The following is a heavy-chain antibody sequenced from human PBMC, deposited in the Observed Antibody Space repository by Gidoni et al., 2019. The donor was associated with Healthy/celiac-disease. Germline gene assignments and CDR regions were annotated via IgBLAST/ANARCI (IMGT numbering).Heavy chain of an antibody. CDR3: AAPGGYGDYVAPYYYYYYGMDV. CDR2: FYSGGST. V-gene: IGHV3-66*01. D-gene: IGHD4-17*01. Sequence: EVQMVESGGGLVQPGGSLRLSCAASGLTVSTHYMSWGRQAPGKGLGWVSVFYSGGSTYYADSVKGRFTISRDNSKNTLYLLLNSLRAEDTAVYYCAAPGGYGDYVAPYYYYYYGMDVWGQGTTVAVSS. CDR1: GLTVSTHY. J-gene: IGHJ6*02.